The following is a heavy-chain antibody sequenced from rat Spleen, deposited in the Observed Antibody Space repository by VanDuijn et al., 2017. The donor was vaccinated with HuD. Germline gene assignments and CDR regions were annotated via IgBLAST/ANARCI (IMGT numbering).Heavy chain of an antibody. J-gene: IGHJ1*01. CDR2: ITNGGGTT. CDR3: ARAGYLRDWYFDF. D-gene: IGHD2-2*01. V-gene: IGHV5-29*01. Sequence: EVQMVESGGGLVQPGRSLKLSCAASGFTFSNYGMHWIRQAPTKGLEWVASITNGGGTTYYRDSVKGRFTISRDNAQSTLYLQMDSLRSEDTATYYCARAGYLRDWYFDFWGPGTMVTVSS. CDR1: GFTFSNYG.